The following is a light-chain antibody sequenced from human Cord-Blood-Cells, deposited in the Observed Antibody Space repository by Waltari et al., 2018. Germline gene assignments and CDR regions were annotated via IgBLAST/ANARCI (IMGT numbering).Light chain of an antibody. Sequence: QSALTQPASVSGSPGQSINIDCTGTSSDVGGYNYVSWYQQHPGKAPKLMIYEVSNRPSGVSNRFSGSKSGNTASLTISGLQAEDEADYYCSSYTSSSTYVFGTGTKVTVL. CDR3: SSYTSSSTYV. CDR1: SSDVGGYNY. J-gene: IGLJ1*01. CDR2: EVS. V-gene: IGLV2-14*01.